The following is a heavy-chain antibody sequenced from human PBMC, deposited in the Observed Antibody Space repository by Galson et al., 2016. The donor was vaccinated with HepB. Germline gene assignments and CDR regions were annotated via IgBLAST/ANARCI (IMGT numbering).Heavy chain of an antibody. CDR1: GFTFSTSP. V-gene: IGHV3-21*01. D-gene: IGHD6-6*01. CDR3: ARSLGWYFDV. J-gene: IGHJ2*01. Sequence: SLRLSCAAPGFTFSTSPMSWLRQAPGKGLEWVSSVSHSSTYVYYADSVEGRFTISRDNAKNSLYLEMNSLRVEDTAVFYCARSLGWYFDVWGRGTLVTVS. CDR2: VSHSSTYV.